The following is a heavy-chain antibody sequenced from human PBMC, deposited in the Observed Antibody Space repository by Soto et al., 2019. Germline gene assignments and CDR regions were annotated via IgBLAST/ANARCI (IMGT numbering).Heavy chain of an antibody. Sequence: QVQLVESGGGVVQPGRSLRLSCAASGFTFSSYGMHWVRQAPGKGPEWVAVISYDGSNKYYADSVKGRFTISRDNSKNTLYLQMNSLRAEDTAVYYCAKDRHSGSYIYCLDYWGQGTLVTVSS. J-gene: IGHJ4*02. D-gene: IGHD1-26*01. CDR3: AKDRHSGSYIYCLDY. V-gene: IGHV3-30*18. CDR1: GFTFSSYG. CDR2: ISYDGSNK.